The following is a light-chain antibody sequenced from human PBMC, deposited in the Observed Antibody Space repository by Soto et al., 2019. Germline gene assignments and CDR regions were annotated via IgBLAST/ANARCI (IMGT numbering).Light chain of an antibody. Sequence: EIVLTQSPATLSLSPGERATLSCRASQSVSRYLAWYQQKPGQAPRLLIYDASNRATGIPARFSGSGSGTDFTLTVSGLEPEDFALYYCQQRSNWPWTFDQGTKVEIK. CDR2: DAS. CDR1: QSVSRY. CDR3: QQRSNWPWT. J-gene: IGKJ1*01. V-gene: IGKV3-11*01.